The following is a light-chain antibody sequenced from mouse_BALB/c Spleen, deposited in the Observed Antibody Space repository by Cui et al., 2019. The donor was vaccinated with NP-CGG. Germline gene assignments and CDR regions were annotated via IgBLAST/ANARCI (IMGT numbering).Light chain of an antibody. CDR3: ALWYSNHWV. V-gene: IGLV1*01. CDR1: TGAVPTSNY. J-gene: IGLJ1*01. Sequence: QAVVTQESALTTSPGETVTLTCRSSTGAVPTSNYANWVQEKPDHLFTGLIGGTNNRAPGGPARFSGSLIGDKAALTITGAQTEDEAIYFCALWYSNHWVFGGGTKLTVL. CDR2: GTN.